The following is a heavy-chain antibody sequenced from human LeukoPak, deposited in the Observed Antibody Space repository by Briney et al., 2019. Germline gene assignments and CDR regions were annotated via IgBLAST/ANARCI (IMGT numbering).Heavy chain of an antibody. CDR2: ISGSGGST. CDR1: GFTFSSYA. V-gene: IGHV3-23*01. J-gene: IGHJ6*02. Sequence: TGGSLRLSCAASGFTFSSYAMSWVRQAPGKGLEWVSAISGSGGSTYYADSVKGRFTISRDNSKNTLYLQMNSLRAEDTAVYYCAKDQQYSSSRSGNGYYYGMDVWGQGTTVTVSS. CDR3: AKDQQYSSSRSGNGYYYGMDV. D-gene: IGHD6-13*01.